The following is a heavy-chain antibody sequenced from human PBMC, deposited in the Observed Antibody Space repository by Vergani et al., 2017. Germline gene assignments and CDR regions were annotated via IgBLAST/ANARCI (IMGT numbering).Heavy chain of an antibody. D-gene: IGHD3-16*02. Sequence: QLQLQESGPGLVKPSETLSLTCTVSGGSISSSSYYWGWIRQPPGKGLEWIGYIYYSGSTYYNPSLKSRVTISVDTSKNQFSLKLSSVTAADTAVYYCARCVRGLGELSLNWFDPWGQGTLVTVSS. V-gene: IGHV4-39*07. J-gene: IGHJ5*02. CDR2: IYYSGST. CDR3: ARCVRGLGELSLNWFDP. CDR1: GGSISSSSYY.